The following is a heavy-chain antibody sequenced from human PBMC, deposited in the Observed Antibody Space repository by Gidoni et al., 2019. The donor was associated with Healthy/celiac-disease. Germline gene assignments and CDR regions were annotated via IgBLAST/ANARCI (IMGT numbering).Heavy chain of an antibody. Sequence: EVQLLESGGGLVQPGGSLRLSCAASGSTFSSYAMRWVRQAPGKGLEWVSAISGSGGSTYYADSVKGRFTISRDNSKNTLYLQMNSLRAEDTAVYYCAAPIPWGVAFDIWGQGTMVTVSS. J-gene: IGHJ3*02. CDR2: ISGSGGST. CDR1: GSTFSSYA. D-gene: IGHD7-27*01. CDR3: AAPIPWGVAFDI. V-gene: IGHV3-23*01.